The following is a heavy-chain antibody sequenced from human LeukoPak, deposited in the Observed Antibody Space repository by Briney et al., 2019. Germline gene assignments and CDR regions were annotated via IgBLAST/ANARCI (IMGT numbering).Heavy chain of an antibody. CDR3: ARHEEEDGYNAKTPDY. Sequence: SETLSLTCAVSGVSISGTNYYWGWIRQPPGMGLEWIGSIHYRLPTFYNPLLKSRVTISVYTSKNQISLRLRSVTAADTAVYYCARHEEEDGYNAKTPDYWGQGTLVTVSS. CDR2: IHYRLPT. D-gene: IGHD5-24*01. CDR1: GVSISGTNYY. V-gene: IGHV4-39*01. J-gene: IGHJ4*02.